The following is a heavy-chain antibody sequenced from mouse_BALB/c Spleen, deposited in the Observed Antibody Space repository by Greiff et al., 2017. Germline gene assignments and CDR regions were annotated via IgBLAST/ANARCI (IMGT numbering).Heavy chain of an antibody. CDR1: GFTFSSFG. J-gene: IGHJ2*01. CDR2: ISSGSSTI. Sequence: EVQRVESGGGLVQPGGSRKLSCAASGFTFSSFGMHWVRQAPEKGLEWVAYISSGSSTIYYADTVKGRFTISRDNPKNTLFLQMTSLRSEDTAMYYCARDGSYYFDYWGQGTTLTVSS. CDR3: ARDGSYYFDY. D-gene: IGHD1-1*01. V-gene: IGHV5-17*02.